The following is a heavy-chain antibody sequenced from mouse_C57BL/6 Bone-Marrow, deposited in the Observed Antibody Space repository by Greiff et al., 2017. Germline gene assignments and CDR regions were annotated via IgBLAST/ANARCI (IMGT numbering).Heavy chain of an antibody. V-gene: IGHV1-11*01. Sequence: VQLVESGAELASPGASVTLSCKASGYTFTDHIMNWVKKRPGQGLEWIGRIYPVSGETKYNQKFMGKATFPVDRSSSTVYMVLNSLTSEDPAVYYCGTGLDFDYWGQGTTLTVSS. D-gene: IGHD6-2*01. CDR2: IYPVSGET. J-gene: IGHJ2*01. CDR1: GYTFTDHI. CDR3: GTGLDFDY.